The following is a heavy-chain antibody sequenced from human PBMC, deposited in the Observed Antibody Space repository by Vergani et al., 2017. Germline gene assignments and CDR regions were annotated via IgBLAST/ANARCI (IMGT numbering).Heavy chain of an antibody. CDR2: ISATGAENT. CDR1: GLPFSGFSFNSFA. V-gene: IGHV3-23*04. J-gene: IGHJ4*02. CDR3: GQCANSLPRLPVY. D-gene: IGHD4/OR15-4a*01. Sequence: RLVQSGGGLAHPGGSLRLSCAASGLPFSGFSFNSFAMIWVRQDPGKGLEWVSGISATGAENTYYADSVKGRFTISRDNSKSTLFLQMNGLTSEDTAIYCCGQCANSLPRLPVYWGQGAVVAVSS.